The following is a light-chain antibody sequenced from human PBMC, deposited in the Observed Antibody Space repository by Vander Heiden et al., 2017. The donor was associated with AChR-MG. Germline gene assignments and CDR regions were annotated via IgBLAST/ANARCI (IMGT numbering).Light chain of an antibody. J-gene: IGKJ4*01. CDR1: QGISSY. CDR2: AAS. V-gene: IGKV1-9*01. CDR3: QQLNSYPALT. Sequence: IQLTQSPSSLSASVGDRVTITCRASQGISSYLAWYQQKPGKAPKLLIYAASTLQSGVPPRFSGSGSGTDFTLTISSLQPEDFATYYCQQLNSYPALTFGGGTKVEIK.